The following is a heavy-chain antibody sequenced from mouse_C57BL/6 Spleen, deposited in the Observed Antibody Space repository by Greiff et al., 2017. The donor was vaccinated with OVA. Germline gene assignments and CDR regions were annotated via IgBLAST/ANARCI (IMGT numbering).Heavy chain of an antibody. CDR1: GYTFTSYW. Sequence: QVQLQQPGAELVMPGASVKLSCKASGYTFTSYWMHWVKQRPGQGLEWIGEIDPSDSYTNYNQKFKGKSTLTVDKSSSTAYMQLSSLTSEDSAVYYCARRGYDVSYWYFDVWGTGTTVTVSS. J-gene: IGHJ1*03. V-gene: IGHV1-69*01. CDR2: IDPSDSYT. CDR3: ARRGYDVSYWYFDV. D-gene: IGHD2-2*01.